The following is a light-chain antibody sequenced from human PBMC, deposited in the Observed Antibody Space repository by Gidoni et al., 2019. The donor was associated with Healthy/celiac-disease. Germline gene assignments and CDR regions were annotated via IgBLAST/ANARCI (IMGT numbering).Light chain of an antibody. V-gene: IGKV2-28*01. CDR3: MQALQLPRET. J-gene: IGKJ4*01. Sequence: DIVMTQSPLSLPVTPGEPASISCRSSLSLLHSNGYNYLDWYLQKPGQSPQLLIYLGSNRASGVPDRFSGSGSGTDFTLKISRVEAEDVGVYYCMQALQLPRETFGGGTKVEIK. CDR2: LGS. CDR1: LSLLHSNGYNY.